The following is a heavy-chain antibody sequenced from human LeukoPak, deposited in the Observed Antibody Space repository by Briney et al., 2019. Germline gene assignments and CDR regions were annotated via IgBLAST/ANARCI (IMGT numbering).Heavy chain of an antibody. Sequence: PGGSLRLSCAASGFIFSTYSMSWVRQAPGKGLERVSYISGSSDAIYYADSVKGRFTISRDNAKNSLYLQMNSLRDEDTAVYYCARYFGDPQGMDVWGQGTTVTVSS. CDR2: ISGSSDAI. CDR3: ARYFGDPQGMDV. CDR1: GFIFSTYS. J-gene: IGHJ6*02. V-gene: IGHV3-48*02. D-gene: IGHD3-10*01.